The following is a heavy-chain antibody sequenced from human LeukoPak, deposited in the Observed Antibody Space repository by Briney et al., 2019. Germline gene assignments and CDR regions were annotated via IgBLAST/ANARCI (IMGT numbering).Heavy chain of an antibody. D-gene: IGHD4-17*01. J-gene: IGHJ3*02. CDR1: GGSITSHY. V-gene: IGHV4-59*08. Sequence: PSETLSLTCSVSGGSITSHYWSWIRQSAGKGLEWISYISYTGSPRYNPSFQSRVTISLDTSKTHFSLKLTSVTAADTAVYYCARLLNNDNAGDPDTFDMWGPGTMVTVSS. CDR3: ARLLNNDNAGDPDTFDM. CDR2: ISYTGSP.